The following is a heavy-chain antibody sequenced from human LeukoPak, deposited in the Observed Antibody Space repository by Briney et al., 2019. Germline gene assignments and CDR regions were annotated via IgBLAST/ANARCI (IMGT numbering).Heavy chain of an antibody. CDR1: GGSISSYY. J-gene: IGHJ6*03. D-gene: IGHD6-13*01. CDR3: ARRFSSYHYYYYYYYMDV. V-gene: IGHV4-34*01. CDR2: INHSGST. Sequence: SETLSLTCTVSGGSISSYYWSWIRQPPGKGLEWIGEINHSGSTNYNPSLKSRVTISVDTSKNQFSLKLSSVTAADTAVYYCARRFSSYHYYYYYYYMDVWGKGTTVTISS.